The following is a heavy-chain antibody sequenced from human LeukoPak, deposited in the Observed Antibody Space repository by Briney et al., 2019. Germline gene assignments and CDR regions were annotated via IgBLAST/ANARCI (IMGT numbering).Heavy chain of an antibody. CDR3: TRLDGGHPDY. V-gene: IGHV3-21*01. J-gene: IGHJ4*02. CDR2: ISSSSTYI. CDR1: GFTFSTYS. D-gene: IGHD4-23*01. Sequence: GGSLRLSCAASGFTFSTYSMNWVRQAPGKGLEWVSAISSSSTYIYYADSVKGRFTISRDNAKNSVYLQMNSLRAEDTAVYFCTRLDGGHPDYWGQGTLVTVSS.